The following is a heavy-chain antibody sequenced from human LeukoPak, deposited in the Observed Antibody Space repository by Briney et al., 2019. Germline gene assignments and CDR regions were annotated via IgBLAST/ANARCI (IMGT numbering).Heavy chain of an antibody. D-gene: IGHD2-2*01. Sequence: HPGVSLTLTCTTSGFTFRRCSFRWLRQAPGKELAWVANIKKDGSEKDYVDSVKGRFSIFRDNAKNSVYLQMNSLRAEDTAVYYCATFAGVVPGGLLLWGKGTTVIVSS. CDR1: GFTFRRCS. V-gene: IGHV3-7*01. CDR3: ATFAGVVPGGLLL. J-gene: IGHJ6*04. CDR2: IKKDGSEK.